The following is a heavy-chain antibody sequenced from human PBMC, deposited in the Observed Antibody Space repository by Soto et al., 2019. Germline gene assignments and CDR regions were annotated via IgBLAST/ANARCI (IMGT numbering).Heavy chain of an antibody. CDR1: GFTFSSYA. V-gene: IGHV3-30-3*01. Sequence: QVQLVESGGGVVQPGRSLRLSCEASGFTFSSYAMHWVRQAPGKGLEWVAGISYDGSNKDYADSVKGRFTISRDNSKNTLYLPMNTLRAEDTAVYYCARADGESPSSWYRYYYYGMDDWGQGTTVTVSS. CDR2: ISYDGSNK. D-gene: IGHD6-13*01. J-gene: IGHJ6*02. CDR3: ARADGESPSSWYRYYYYGMDD.